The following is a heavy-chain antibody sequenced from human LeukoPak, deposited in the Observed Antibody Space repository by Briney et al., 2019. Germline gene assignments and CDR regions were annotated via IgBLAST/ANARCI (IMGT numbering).Heavy chain of an antibody. CDR2: VNHSGGT. J-gene: IGHJ4*02. CDR3: AREGVVGTTPNFDF. V-gene: IGHV4-34*01. D-gene: IGHD1-26*01. Sequence: PSETLSLTCDVSGGPFRAFYWSWIRQPPGKGLEWIGEVNHSGGTNYSPSLKSRVTISLDTSKNQFSLKLRSVTAADTAVYYCAREGVVGTTPNFDFWGQGTLVTVSS. CDR1: GGPFRAFY.